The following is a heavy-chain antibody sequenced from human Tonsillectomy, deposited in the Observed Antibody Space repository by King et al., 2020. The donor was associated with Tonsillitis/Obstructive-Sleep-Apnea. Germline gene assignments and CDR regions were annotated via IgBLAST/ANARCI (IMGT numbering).Heavy chain of an antibody. CDR1: GGSFSGYY. Sequence: VQLQQWGAGLLKPSETLSLTCAVYGGSFSGYYWSWIRQPPGKGLEWIGEINHSGSTNYNPSLKSRVTISVDTSKKQFSLKLSSVTAADTAVYYCARGGKRRFLGSGSYVLDYWGQGTLVTVSS. CDR3: ARGGKRRFLGSGSYVLDY. D-gene: IGHD3-10*01. J-gene: IGHJ4*02. V-gene: IGHV4-34*01. CDR2: INHSGST.